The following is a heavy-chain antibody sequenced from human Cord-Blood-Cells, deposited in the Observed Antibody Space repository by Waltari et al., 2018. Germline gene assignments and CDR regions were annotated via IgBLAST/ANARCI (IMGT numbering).Heavy chain of an antibody. V-gene: IGHV1-24*01. CDR3: ATGQEYSSSFAFDI. J-gene: IGHJ3*02. CDR2: FDPEDVET. Sequence: QVQLVQSGAEVKKPGASVKVSCKVSGYTLTELSMHWVRQAPGKGLEWMGGFDPEDVETIYAQKFQGRVTMTEDTSTDTAYMELSILRSEDTAVYYCATGQEYSSSFAFDIWGQGTMVTVSS. D-gene: IGHD6-6*01. CDR1: GYTLTELS.